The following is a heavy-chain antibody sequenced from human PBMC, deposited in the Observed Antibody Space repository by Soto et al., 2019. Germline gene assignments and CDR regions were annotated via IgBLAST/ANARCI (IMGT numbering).Heavy chain of an antibody. CDR3: ATMGQETTFYGSGSGFDMDV. V-gene: IGHV1-69*01. CDR2: IIPLFGTA. CDR1: GGTFSSYA. Sequence: QVQLVQSGAEVKKPGSSVKVSCKASGGTFSSYAISWVRQAPGQGLEWMGGIIPLFGTAKYAQKFQGRVTITVDESTHTGYMELSSLRSEDTAVYYCATMGQETTFYGSGSGFDMDVWGQGTPVTVSS. D-gene: IGHD3-10*01. J-gene: IGHJ6*02.